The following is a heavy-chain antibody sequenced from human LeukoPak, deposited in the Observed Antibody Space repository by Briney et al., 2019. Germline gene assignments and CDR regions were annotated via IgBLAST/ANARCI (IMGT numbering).Heavy chain of an antibody. CDR1: GYTFTSYY. CDR3: ARDGGSVPVAGPLTMYGMDV. V-gene: IGHV1-46*01. CDR2: INPSGGST. J-gene: IGHJ6*02. D-gene: IGHD6-19*01. Sequence: GASVKVSCTASGYTFTSYYMHWVRQAPGQGLEWMGIINPSGGSTSYAQKFQGRVTMTRDTSTSTVYMELSSLRSEDTAVCYCARDGGSVPVAGPLTMYGMDVWGQGTTVTVSS.